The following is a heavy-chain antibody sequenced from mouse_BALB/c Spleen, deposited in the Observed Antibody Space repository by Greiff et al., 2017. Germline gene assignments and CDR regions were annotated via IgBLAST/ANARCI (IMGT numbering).Heavy chain of an antibody. CDR2: ISSGGST. Sequence: EVKVVESGGGLVKPGGSLKLSCAASGFTFSSYAMSWVRQTPEKRLEWVASISSGGSTYYPDSVKGRFTISRDNARNILYLQMSSLRSEDTAMYYCARDGYSWYFDVWGAGTTVTVSS. J-gene: IGHJ1*01. V-gene: IGHV5-6-5*01. CDR3: ARDGYSWYFDV. D-gene: IGHD2-3*01. CDR1: GFTFSSYA.